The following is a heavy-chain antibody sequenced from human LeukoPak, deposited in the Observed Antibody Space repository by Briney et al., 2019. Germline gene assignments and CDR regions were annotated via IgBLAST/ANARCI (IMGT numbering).Heavy chain of an antibody. CDR1: GYTFTSYG. CDR2: ISAYNGNT. CDR3: ARGENGYYYDSSGSPLDY. D-gene: IGHD3-22*01. J-gene: IGHJ4*02. Sequence: ASVKVSCKASGYTFTSYGISWVRQAPGQGLEWIGWISAYNGNTNYAQKLQGRVTMTTDTSTSTAYMELRSLRSDDTAVYYCARGENGYYYDSSGSPLDYWGQGTLVTVSS. V-gene: IGHV1-18*01.